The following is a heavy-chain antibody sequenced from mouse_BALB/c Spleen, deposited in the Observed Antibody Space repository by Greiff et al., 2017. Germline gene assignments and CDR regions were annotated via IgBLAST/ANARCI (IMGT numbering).Heavy chain of an antibody. Sequence: EVKLQESGPELVKPGASVKISCKASGYSFTGYFMNWVMQSHGKSLEWIGRINPYNGDTFYNQKFKGKATLTVDKSSSTAHMELRSLASEDSAVYYCARDLNYYGSSGYWGQGTTLTVSS. D-gene: IGHD1-1*01. CDR1: GYSFTGYF. J-gene: IGHJ2*01. CDR2: INPYNGDT. V-gene: IGHV1-20*02. CDR3: ARDLNYYGSSGY.